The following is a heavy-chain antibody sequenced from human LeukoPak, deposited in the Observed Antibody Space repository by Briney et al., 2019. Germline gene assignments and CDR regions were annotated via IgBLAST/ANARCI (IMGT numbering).Heavy chain of an antibody. CDR1: GGSFSGYY. J-gene: IGHJ4*02. V-gene: IGHV4-34*01. D-gene: IGHD6-19*01. CDR2: INHSGST. Sequence: SETLSLTCAVYGGSFSGYYWSWIRQPPGKGLEWIGEINHSGSTNYNPSLKSRVAISVDTSKNQFSLKLSSVTAADTAVYYCAYAVAGADYWGQGTLVTVSS. CDR3: AYAVAGADY.